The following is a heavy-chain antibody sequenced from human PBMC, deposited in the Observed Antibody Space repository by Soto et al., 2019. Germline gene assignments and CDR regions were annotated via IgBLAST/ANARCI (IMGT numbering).Heavy chain of an antibody. D-gene: IGHD5-18*01. CDR3: ARRYGSCFDY. V-gene: IGHV4-59*08. Sequence: QVQLQESGPGLVKPSETLSLTCTVSGGSISSYYWSWIRQPPGKGLEWIGYIYYSGSTNYNPSLXSXAXRXXDPSKNQCSLKLSSVTAADTAVYYCARRYGSCFDYWGQGTLVTVSS. J-gene: IGHJ4*02. CDR1: GGSISSYY. CDR2: IYYSGST.